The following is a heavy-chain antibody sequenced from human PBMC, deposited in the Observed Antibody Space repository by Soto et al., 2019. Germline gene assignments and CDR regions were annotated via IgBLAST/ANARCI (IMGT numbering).Heavy chain of an antibody. Sequence: GGSLRLSCPASGFTFSRYSMNWVRQAPRKGLEWVASISSASNDITYADSVKGRFIISRDNAKNSLFLQMNDLRPEDTALYYCARVAYWGQGTLVTVSS. J-gene: IGHJ4*02. CDR2: ISSASNDI. CDR3: ARVAY. CDR1: GFTFSRYS. V-gene: IGHV3-21*06.